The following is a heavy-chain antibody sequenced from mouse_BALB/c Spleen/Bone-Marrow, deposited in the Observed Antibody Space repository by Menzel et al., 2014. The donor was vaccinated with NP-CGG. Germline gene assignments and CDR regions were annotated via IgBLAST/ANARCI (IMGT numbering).Heavy chain of an antibody. D-gene: IGHD1-1*01. CDR2: IWAGGVT. V-gene: IGHV2-9*02. CDR3: ARGTTGYFDY. CDR1: GFSLTSYG. Sequence: VKLVESGPGLVAPSQSLSITCTVSGFSLTSYGVHWVRQPPGKGLEWLGVIWAGGVTNYNSAPMSRLSISKDNSKNQVFLKMNSLQTDDAAMYYCARGTTGYFDYWGQGTTLTVSS. J-gene: IGHJ2*01.